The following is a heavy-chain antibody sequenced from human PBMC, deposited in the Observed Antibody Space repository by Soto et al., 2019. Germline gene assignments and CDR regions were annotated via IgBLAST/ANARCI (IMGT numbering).Heavy chain of an antibody. CDR2: IIPIFGTA. CDR3: ARELHDSSGYYHGLPWDY. J-gene: IGHJ4*02. Sequence: QVLLVQSGAEVKKPGSSVKVSCKACGGTFSSYAISWVRQAPGQGLEWMGGIIPIFGTANYAQKFQGRVTITADESTSTAYMELTSLRSEDTAVYYCARELHDSSGYYHGLPWDYWGQGTLVTVSS. D-gene: IGHD3-22*01. CDR1: GGTFSSYA. V-gene: IGHV1-69*01.